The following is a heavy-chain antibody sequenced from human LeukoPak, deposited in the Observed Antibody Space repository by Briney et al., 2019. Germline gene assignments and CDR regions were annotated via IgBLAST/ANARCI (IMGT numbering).Heavy chain of an antibody. D-gene: IGHD3-3*01. Sequence: GGSLRLSCAASGFTVSSNYMSWVRQAPGKGLEWVSIIYSGGSTFYADSVKGRFTISRDNSKNTLYLQMNSLRAEDTAVYYCAKMARSTIFGVVIILRSYFDYWGQGTLVTVSS. CDR1: GFTVSSNY. V-gene: IGHV3-53*01. CDR3: AKMARSTIFGVVIILRSYFDY. J-gene: IGHJ4*02. CDR2: IYSGGST.